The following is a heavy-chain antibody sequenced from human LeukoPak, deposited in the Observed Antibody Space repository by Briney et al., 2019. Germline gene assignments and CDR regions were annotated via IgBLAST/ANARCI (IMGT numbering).Heavy chain of an antibody. CDR3: ARDQYSYGPFDY. J-gene: IGHJ4*02. V-gene: IGHV1-2*02. Sequence: ASVKVSCKASGYTFTGYYMHWVRQAPGQGLEWMGWINPNSGGTNYAQKFQGRVTMTRDTSISTAYMELNRLRSDDTAVYYCARDQYSYGPFDYWGQGTLVTVSS. CDR1: GYTFTGYY. D-gene: IGHD5-18*01. CDR2: INPNSGGT.